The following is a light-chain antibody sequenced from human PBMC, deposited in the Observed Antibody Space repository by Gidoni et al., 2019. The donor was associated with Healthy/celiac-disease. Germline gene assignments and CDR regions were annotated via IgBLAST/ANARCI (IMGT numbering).Light chain of an antibody. Sequence: QSALTQPASASGSPGQPITISCTGTSSDVGGYNYVSWYQQHPGKAPKLMIYEVSNRPSGVSNRFSGSKSGNTASLTISGLQAEDEADYYCSSYTSSSTLEGVFGGGTKLTV. CDR1: SSDVGGYNY. CDR3: SSYTSSSTLEGV. J-gene: IGLJ3*02. V-gene: IGLV2-14*01. CDR2: EVS.